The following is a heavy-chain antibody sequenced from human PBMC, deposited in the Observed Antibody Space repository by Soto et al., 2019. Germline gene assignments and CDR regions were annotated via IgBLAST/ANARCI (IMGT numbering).Heavy chain of an antibody. CDR3: ARCIAVAGRSNCFDP. V-gene: IGHV5-10-1*01. D-gene: IGHD6-13*01. CDR1: GDSFTSYW. J-gene: IGHJ5*02. CDR2: IDPSDSYT. Sequence: PGESRKICCKGSGDSFTSYWISWVRQMPGKGLEWMGRIDPSDSYTNYSPSFQGHVTISADKSISTAYLQWSSLKASDTAMYYCARCIAVAGRSNCFDPSCQGPLVTGS.